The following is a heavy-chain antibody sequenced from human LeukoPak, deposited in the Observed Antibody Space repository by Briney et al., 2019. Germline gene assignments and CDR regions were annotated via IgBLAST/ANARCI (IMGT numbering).Heavy chain of an antibody. D-gene: IGHD5-24*01. V-gene: IGHV3-7*04. CDR1: GFPFRSYW. CDR3: TRVGYIDEGIDY. CDR2: IKQDGSKK. J-gene: IGHJ4*02. Sequence: GSPKLLCVGSGFPFRSYWMNWVRQASGKGVGWVANIKQDGSKKSYVDSVKGRFTISRDNAKNSLYLQMNSLRAEDTAIYYCTRVGYIDEGIDYWGQGTLVTVSS.